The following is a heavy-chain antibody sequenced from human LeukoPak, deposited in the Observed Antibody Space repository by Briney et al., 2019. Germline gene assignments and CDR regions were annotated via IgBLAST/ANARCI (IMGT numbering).Heavy chain of an antibody. Sequence: KPSETLSLTCTVPGGSISSGSYYWGWIRRPPGKGLEWIGSINYSWSTYYNPSLKSRVTISVDTSKNQFSLKLSSVTAADTAVYYCARAEDIYRRLDLWGQGTMVTVSS. CDR1: GGSISSGSYY. D-gene: IGHD3-9*01. J-gene: IGHJ3*01. CDR3: ARAEDIYRRLDL. V-gene: IGHV4-39*01. CDR2: INYSWST.